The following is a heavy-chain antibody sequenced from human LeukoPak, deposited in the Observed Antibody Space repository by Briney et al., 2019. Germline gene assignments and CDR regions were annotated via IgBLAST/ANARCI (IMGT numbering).Heavy chain of an antibody. CDR3: ARELVVGPAEYFQH. Sequence: PGGSLRLSCAGSGFTFSDSWMAWVRQVPGKGLEWVANINKRGSETYYVDSVRGRFTISRDNDQNSLFLQMNSLRVDDTALYYCARELVVGPAEYFQHWGHGTLVTVSS. V-gene: IGHV3-7*01. J-gene: IGHJ1*01. CDR1: GFTFSDSW. CDR2: INKRGSET. D-gene: IGHD2-8*02.